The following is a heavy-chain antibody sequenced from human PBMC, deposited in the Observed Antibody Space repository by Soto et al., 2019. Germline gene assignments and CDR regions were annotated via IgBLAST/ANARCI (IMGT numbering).Heavy chain of an antibody. D-gene: IGHD2-8*02. V-gene: IGHV4-34*01. CDR2: INHSGSS. J-gene: IGHJ4*02. CDR3: ARDKITGLFDY. Sequence: SETLSLTCAVYGGSFSAYYWSWIRQPPGKGLEWIGEINHSGSSNYSPSLKSRVTISVGTSKNQFSLKLTSVTAADTAVYYCARDKITGLFDYWGQGTLVTVSS. CDR1: GGSFSAYY.